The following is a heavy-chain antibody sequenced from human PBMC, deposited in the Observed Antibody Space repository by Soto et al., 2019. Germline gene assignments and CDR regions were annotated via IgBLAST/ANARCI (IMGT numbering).Heavy chain of an antibody. V-gene: IGHV3-33*01. CDR2: IWYDGSNK. CDR1: GFTFSSYG. Sequence: GGSLRLSCAASGFTFSSYGMHWVRQAPGKGLEWVAVIWYDGSNKYYADSVKGRFTISRDISKNTVYLQMDSLEVEDTAVYYCARDVDTTSHLNWFDPWGQGVMVTVS. CDR3: ARDVDTTSHLNWFDP. J-gene: IGHJ5*02. D-gene: IGHD5-18*01.